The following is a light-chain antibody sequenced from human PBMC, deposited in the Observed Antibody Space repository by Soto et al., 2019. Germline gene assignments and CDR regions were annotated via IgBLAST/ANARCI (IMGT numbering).Light chain of an antibody. CDR2: GAS. V-gene: IGKV3-20*01. J-gene: IGKJ5*01. Sequence: EIVLTQSPGILSLSPGERATLSCRASQSVRNNSLAWYQQKPGQAPRLLIYGASSRATSIPDRFSGSGSGTDFTLTISRLEPEDFTVFYCQQYGSSSITFGQGTRLEIK. CDR1: QSVRNNS. CDR3: QQYGSSSIT.